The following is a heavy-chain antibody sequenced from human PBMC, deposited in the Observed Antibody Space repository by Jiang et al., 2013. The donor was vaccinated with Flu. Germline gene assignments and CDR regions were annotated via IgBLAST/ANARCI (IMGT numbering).Heavy chain of an antibody. V-gene: IGHV1-69*06. CDR2: IIPIFGTS. CDR3: ASYGTGDSSGYYGLHAFDI. D-gene: IGHD3-22*01. Sequence: SGAEVKKPGSSVRVSCKASGGTFTSYAISWVRQAPGQGLEWMGGIIPIFGTSDFAQKFQGRLTITAGKSTSTAYMELSSLRSDDTAVYYCASYGTGDSSGYYGLHAFDIVGQGTSGHR. CDR1: GGTFTSYA. J-gene: IGHJ3*02.